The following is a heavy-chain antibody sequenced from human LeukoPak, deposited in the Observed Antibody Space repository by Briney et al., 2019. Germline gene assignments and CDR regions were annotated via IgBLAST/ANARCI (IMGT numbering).Heavy chain of an antibody. J-gene: IGHJ4*02. CDR3: ARRGAVAGTNGY. Sequence: ASVKVSCKASGYTFTSYDINWVRQATGQGLEWMGWMNPNSGNTGYAQKFQGRATMTRNTSISTAYMELSSLRSEDTAVYYCARRGAVAGTNGYWGQGTLVTVSS. CDR1: GYTFTSYD. CDR2: MNPNSGNT. D-gene: IGHD6-19*01. V-gene: IGHV1-8*01.